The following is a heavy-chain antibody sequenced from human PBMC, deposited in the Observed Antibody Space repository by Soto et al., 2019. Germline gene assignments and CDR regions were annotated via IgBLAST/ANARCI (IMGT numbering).Heavy chain of an antibody. Sequence: SETLSLTCTVSGGSISSYYWSWIRQPPGKGLEWIGYIYYSGSTNYNPSLKSRVTISVDTSKNQFSLKLSPVTAADTAVYYCARDRVFREYHHGMDVWGQGTTVTVSS. CDR2: IYYSGST. D-gene: IGHD3-10*01. V-gene: IGHV4-59*01. CDR3: ARDRVFREYHHGMDV. CDR1: GGSISSYY. J-gene: IGHJ6*02.